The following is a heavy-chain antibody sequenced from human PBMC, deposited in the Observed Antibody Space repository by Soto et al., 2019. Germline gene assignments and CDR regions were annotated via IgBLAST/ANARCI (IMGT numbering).Heavy chain of an antibody. CDR3: ARRGKVAAVPRSGGAFDI. Sequence: SETLSLTCTVSGGSISSSSYYWGWIRQPPGKGLEWIGSIYYSGSTYYNPSLKSRVTISVDTSKNQFSLKLSSVTAADTAVYYCARRGKVAAVPRSGGAFDIWGQGTMVTVSS. CDR1: GGSISSSSYY. V-gene: IGHV4-39*01. CDR2: IYYSGST. J-gene: IGHJ3*02. D-gene: IGHD2-15*01.